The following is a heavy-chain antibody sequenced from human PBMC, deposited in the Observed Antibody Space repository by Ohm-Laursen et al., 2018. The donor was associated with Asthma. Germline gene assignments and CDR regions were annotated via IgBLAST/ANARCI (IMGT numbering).Heavy chain of an antibody. CDR2: ISAYNGNT. Sequence: EASVKVSCKASGYTFTNYGFSWVRQAPGQGLEWMAWISAYNGNTNYAPKFQDRVTMTTDTSTSTAYMELRSLRSDDTAVYYCARDGGYCSGGSCYSGPYYYYGMDVWGQGTTVTVSS. CDR1: GYTFTNYG. V-gene: IGHV1-18*04. CDR3: ARDGGYCSGGSCYSGPYYYYGMDV. J-gene: IGHJ6*02. D-gene: IGHD2-15*01.